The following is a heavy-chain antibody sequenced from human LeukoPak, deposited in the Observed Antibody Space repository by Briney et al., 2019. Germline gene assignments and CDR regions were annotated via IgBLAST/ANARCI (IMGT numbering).Heavy chain of an antibody. V-gene: IGHV3-49*03. D-gene: IGHD2-21*01. CDR1: GFTFGDYA. J-gene: IGHJ6*03. CDR3: TRDPPTFPYYYYMDV. Sequence: GGSLRLSCTASGFTFGDYAMSWFRQAPGKGLEWVGLIRSKAYGGTTEYAASVKGRFTISRDDSKSIAYLQMNSLKTEDTAVYYCTRDPPTFPYYYYMDVWGKGTTVTISS. CDR2: IRSKAYGGTT.